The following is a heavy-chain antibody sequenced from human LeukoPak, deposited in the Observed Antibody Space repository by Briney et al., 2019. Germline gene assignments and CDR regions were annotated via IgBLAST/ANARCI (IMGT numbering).Heavy chain of an antibody. CDR2: ISAYNGNT. CDR3: ARLPGGLGRYYFEY. CDR1: GYTFTSYG. J-gene: IGHJ4*02. V-gene: IGHV1-18*01. D-gene: IGHD3-16*02. Sequence: ASVKVSCKASGYTFTSYGISWVRQAPGQGLEWMGWISAYNGNTNYAQKFQGRVTITSDTSASTAHMELSGLGSEDAAVYYCARLPGGLGRYYFEYWGQGTLVAVSS.